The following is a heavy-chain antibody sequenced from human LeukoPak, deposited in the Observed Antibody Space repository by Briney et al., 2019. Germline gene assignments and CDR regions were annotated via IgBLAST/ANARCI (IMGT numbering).Heavy chain of an antibody. J-gene: IGHJ4*02. CDR3: ARVGSGSRYLDY. V-gene: IGHV4-4*07. CDR2: IYTSGST. CDR1: GGSISSYY. D-gene: IGHD5-12*01. Sequence: SETLSLTCTVSGGSISSYYWSWIRQPPGKGLEWIGRIYTSGSTTYNPSLKSRATMSVDTSRTQFSLKLSSVTAADTAVYYCARVGSGSRYLDYWGQGILVIVSS.